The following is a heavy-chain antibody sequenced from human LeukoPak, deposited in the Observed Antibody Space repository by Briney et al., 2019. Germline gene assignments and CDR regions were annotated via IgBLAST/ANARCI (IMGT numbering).Heavy chain of an antibody. CDR2: FGTRSASI. CDR1: GFTFSGYS. J-gene: IGHJ4*02. Sequence: GGSLRLSCTASGFTFSGYSVNWIRQAPGKGLEWVSSFGTRSASIYHAGSVKGRFAISRDNAKNSLYLQMNSLRAEDTALYYCAREVSEGFDFWGQGTLVTVSS. D-gene: IGHD3-22*01. CDR3: AREVSEGFDF. V-gene: IGHV3-21*01.